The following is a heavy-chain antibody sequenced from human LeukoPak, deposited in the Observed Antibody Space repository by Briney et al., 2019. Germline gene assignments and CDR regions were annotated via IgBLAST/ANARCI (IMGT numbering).Heavy chain of an antibody. CDR2: ISYDGSNK. D-gene: IGHD5-12*01. CDR1: GFTFSSYA. J-gene: IGHJ6*03. CDR3: ARDRHYSGYLIYYMDV. Sequence: GGSLRLSCAASGFTFSSYAMHWVRQAPGKGLEWVAVISYDGSNKYYADSVKGRFTISRDNSKNTLYLQMNSLRAEDTAVYYCARDRHYSGYLIYYMDVWGKGTTVTVSS. V-gene: IGHV3-30-3*01.